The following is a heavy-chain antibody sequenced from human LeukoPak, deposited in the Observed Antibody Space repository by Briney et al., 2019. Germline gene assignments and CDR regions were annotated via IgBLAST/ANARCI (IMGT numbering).Heavy chain of an antibody. CDR1: GFTFSTYA. Sequence: GGSLRLSCAASGFTFSTYAMHWVRQAPGKGLEWAALISYDGSNKYYADSVKGRFTISRDNSKNTLYLQMNSLRAEDTAVYYCAKERPHGDERWLQFSQYDAFDIWGQGTMVTVSS. D-gene: IGHD5-24*01. J-gene: IGHJ3*02. CDR3: AKERPHGDERWLQFSQYDAFDI. V-gene: IGHV3-30*04. CDR2: ISYDGSNK.